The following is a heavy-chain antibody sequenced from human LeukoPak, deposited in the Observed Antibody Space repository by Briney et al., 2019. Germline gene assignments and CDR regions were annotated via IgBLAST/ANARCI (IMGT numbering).Heavy chain of an antibody. D-gene: IGHD6-19*01. CDR2: ITANSGTT. J-gene: IGHJ5*01. CDR1: GFAFNVYA. Sequence: QAGGCLRLSCAASGFAFNVYAMSWLRQPPGKGLEWVSTITANSGTTSYAASVRGRFSISRDNSKSTLYLQPSTLRADDTATYYCAKPISGGLAVTADWFHPWGQGTLV. CDR3: AKPISGGLAVTADWFHP. V-gene: IGHV3-23*01.